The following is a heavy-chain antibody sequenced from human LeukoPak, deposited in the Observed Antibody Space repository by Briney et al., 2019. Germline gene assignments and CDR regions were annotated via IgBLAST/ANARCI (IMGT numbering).Heavy chain of an antibody. CDR3: AKASAMIVVVSKHFDY. CDR1: GFTFGSYG. V-gene: IGHV3-23*01. D-gene: IGHD3-22*01. J-gene: IGHJ4*02. Sequence: GSLRLSCAASGFTFGSYGMHWVRQAPGKGLEWVSAISGSGGSTYYADSVKGRFTISRDNSKNTLYLQMNSLRAEDTAVYYCAKASAMIVVVSKHFDYWGQGTLVTVSS. CDR2: ISGSGGST.